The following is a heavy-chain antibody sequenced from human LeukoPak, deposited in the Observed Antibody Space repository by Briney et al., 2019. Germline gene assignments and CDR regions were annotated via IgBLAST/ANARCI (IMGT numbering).Heavy chain of an antibody. CDR3: AKELVQPLGQGYAFDI. Sequence: TGRSLRLSCAASGFTFSSYGMHWVRQAPGKGLEWVAVISYDGSNKYYADSVKGRFTISRDNSKNTLYLQMNSLRAEDTAVYYCAKELVQPLGQGYAFDIWGQGTMVTVSS. CDR1: GFTFSSYG. D-gene: IGHD3-16*01. CDR2: ISYDGSNK. V-gene: IGHV3-30*18. J-gene: IGHJ3*02.